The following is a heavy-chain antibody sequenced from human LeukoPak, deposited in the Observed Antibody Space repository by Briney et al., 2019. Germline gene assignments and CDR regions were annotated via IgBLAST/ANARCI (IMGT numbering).Heavy chain of an antibody. V-gene: IGHV3-23*01. CDR3: AKAQSRRWFGELFH. D-gene: IGHD3-10*01. Sequence: GGSLRLSCAASGFTFSSYAMSWVRQAPGEGPEWVSAISGSGGSTYYADSLKGRFTIPRDNSKNTLYLQMNSLRAEDTAVYYCAKAQSRRWFGELFHWGQGTLVTVSS. J-gene: IGHJ4*02. CDR1: GFTFSSYA. CDR2: ISGSGGST.